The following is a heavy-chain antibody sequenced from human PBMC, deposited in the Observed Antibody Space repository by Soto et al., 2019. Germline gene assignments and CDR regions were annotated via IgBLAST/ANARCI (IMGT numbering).Heavy chain of an antibody. Sequence: PGGSLRLSCAASGFTFSSYWMHWVRQAPGKGLVWVSRINSDGSSTSYADSVKGRFTISRDNAKNTLYLQMNSLRAEDTAVYYCTRDLASSSWYYYYYMDVWGKGTTVTVSS. CDR2: INSDGSST. CDR1: GFTFSSYW. D-gene: IGHD6-13*01. J-gene: IGHJ6*03. V-gene: IGHV3-74*01. CDR3: TRDLASSSWYYYYYMDV.